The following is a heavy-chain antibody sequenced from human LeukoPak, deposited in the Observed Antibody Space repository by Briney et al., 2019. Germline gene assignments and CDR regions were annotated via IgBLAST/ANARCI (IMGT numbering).Heavy chain of an antibody. J-gene: IGHJ4*02. CDR3: ARGDTGVVPDY. Sequence: PGGSLRLSCEASGFTFSDFWMTWVRQAPGKGLECVASIKQDGSENYHVDSVKGRFTITRDNVKNSLYLQMSSLRAEDTAVYYCARGDTGVVPDYWGQGTLVTVSS. CDR1: GFTFSDFW. V-gene: IGHV3-7*02. CDR2: IKQDGSEN. D-gene: IGHD2-2*01.